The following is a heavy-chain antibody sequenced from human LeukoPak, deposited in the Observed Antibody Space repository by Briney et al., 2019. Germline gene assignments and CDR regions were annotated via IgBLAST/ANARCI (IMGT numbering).Heavy chain of an antibody. V-gene: IGHV3-23*01. J-gene: IGHJ5*02. D-gene: IGHD2-21*01. CDR2: ISDNGGSI. Sequence: GGSLRLSCAASGFTFSSYDMTWVRQAPGKGLEWVSAISDNGGSIFYADSVKGRFTISRDNSKNSLYLQMNSLRADDTAVYYCVKIAPDLPWGQGTLVTVS. CDR3: VKIAPDLP. CDR1: GFTFSSYD.